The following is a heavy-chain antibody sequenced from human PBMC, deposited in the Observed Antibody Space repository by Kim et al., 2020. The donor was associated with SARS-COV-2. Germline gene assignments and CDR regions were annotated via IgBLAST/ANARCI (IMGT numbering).Heavy chain of an antibody. CDR2: IYYSGST. V-gene: IGHV4-30-4*01. CDR3: ASTRRASAFDI. J-gene: IGHJ3*02. D-gene: IGHD2-2*01. Sequence: WIGYIYYSGSTYYNPSLKSRVTISVDTSKNQFSLKLSSVTAADTAVYYCASTRRASAFDIWGQVTMVTVSS.